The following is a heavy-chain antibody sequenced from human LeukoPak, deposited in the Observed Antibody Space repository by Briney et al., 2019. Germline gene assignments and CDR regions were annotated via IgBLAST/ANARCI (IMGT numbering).Heavy chain of an antibody. D-gene: IGHD3-22*01. V-gene: IGHV1-18*01. J-gene: IGHJ4*02. CDR2: ISAYNGNT. CDR3: ARVGAYYYDSSGYYNPPG. CDR1: GYTFTSYG. Sequence: ASVKVSCKASGYTFTSYGISWVRQAPGQGLEWMGWISAYNGNTNYAQKLQGRVTMTTDTSTSTAYMELRSLRSHDTAVYYCARVGAYYYDSSGYYNPPGWGQGTLVTVSS.